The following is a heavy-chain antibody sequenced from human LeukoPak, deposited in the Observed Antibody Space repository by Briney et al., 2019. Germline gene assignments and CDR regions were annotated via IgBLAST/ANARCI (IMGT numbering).Heavy chain of an antibody. D-gene: IGHD1-14*01. CDR1: GFTFSTYT. J-gene: IGHJ4*02. CDR3: AKDRNSRQGCDY. CDR2: ISYDGSDK. Sequence: GRSLRLSCAASGFTFSTYTMHWVRQAPGKGLEWVAVISYDGSDKYYADSVKGRFTISRDNSKNTLYLHMNSLRAEDTAVYYCAKDRNSRQGCDYWGQGTLVTVSS. V-gene: IGHV3-30*04.